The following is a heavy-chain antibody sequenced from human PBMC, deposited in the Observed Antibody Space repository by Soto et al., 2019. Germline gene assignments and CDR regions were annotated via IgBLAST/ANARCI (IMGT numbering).Heavy chain of an antibody. V-gene: IGHV5-10-1*01. CDR1: GYSFTSYW. Sequence: PGESLKISCKGSGYSFTSYWNSWVRQMPGKGLEWMGRIDPSDSYTNYSPSFQGHVTTSADKSISTAYLQWSSLKASDTAMYYCARQRTIFGVVINYYYGMDVWGQGTTVTVAS. CDR2: IDPSDSYT. J-gene: IGHJ6*02. CDR3: ARQRTIFGVVINYYYGMDV. D-gene: IGHD3-3*01.